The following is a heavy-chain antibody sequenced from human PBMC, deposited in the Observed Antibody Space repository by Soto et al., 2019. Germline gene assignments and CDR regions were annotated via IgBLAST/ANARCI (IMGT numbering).Heavy chain of an antibody. D-gene: IGHD1-1*01. J-gene: IGHJ3*02. CDR3: ATGADAFDI. Sequence: QVQLVQSGAEVKKPGSSVKVSCKASGGTFSSYTISWVRQAPGQGLEWMGRIIPILGIANYAQKFQGRVTITAEKSTSTAYMELSTLRSVDTAVYYCATGADAFDIWGQGTMVTVSS. V-gene: IGHV1-69*02. CDR1: GGTFSSYT. CDR2: IIPILGIA.